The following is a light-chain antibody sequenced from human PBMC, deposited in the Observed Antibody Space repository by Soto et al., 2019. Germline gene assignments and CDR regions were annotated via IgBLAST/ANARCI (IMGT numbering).Light chain of an antibody. J-gene: IGLJ2*01. CDR1: SSDVGGYNY. CDR3: CSYAGSDILI. CDR2: DVT. V-gene: IGLV2-11*01. Sequence: QSVLTQPRSVSGSPGQSGTISCTGTSSDVGGYNYVSWYQRHPGKAPKLIISDVTKRPSGVPDRFSGSKSGNTASLTISGLQAEDEADYDCCSYAGSDILIFGGGTKVTVL.